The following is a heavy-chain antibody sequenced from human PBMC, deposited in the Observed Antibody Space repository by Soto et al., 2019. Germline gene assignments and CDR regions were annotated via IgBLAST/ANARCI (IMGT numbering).Heavy chain of an antibody. CDR1: GGSISGYY. CDR2: IYYSGST. V-gene: IGHV4-59*01. Sequence: SETLSLTCTVSGGSISGYYWSWIRQPPGKGLEWIGYIYYSGSTIYNPSLKSRVTISVDTSKNQFSLKLSSVTAADTAVYYCARARYDSSGYYYFDYWGQGTLVTSPQ. CDR3: ARARYDSSGYYYFDY. J-gene: IGHJ4*02. D-gene: IGHD3-22*01.